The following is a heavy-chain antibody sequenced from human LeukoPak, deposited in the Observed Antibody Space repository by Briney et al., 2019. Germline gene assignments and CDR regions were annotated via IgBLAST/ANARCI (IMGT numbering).Heavy chain of an antibody. CDR2: IIPIFGTA. CDR3: ARYGFSSVWQGGWHAFDI. Sequence: SVKVSCKASGGTFSSYAISWVRQAPGQGLEWMGGIIPIFGTANYAQKFQGRVTITTDESTSTAYMELSSLRSEDTAVYYCARYGFSSVWQGGWHAFDIWGHGTMVTVSS. D-gene: IGHD6-25*01. J-gene: IGHJ3*02. CDR1: GGTFSSYA. V-gene: IGHV1-69*05.